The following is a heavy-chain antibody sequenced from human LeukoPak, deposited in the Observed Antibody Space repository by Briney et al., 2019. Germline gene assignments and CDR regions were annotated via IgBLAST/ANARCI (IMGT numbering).Heavy chain of an antibody. CDR2: MNPNSGNT. Sequence: ASAKVSCKASGYTFTSYDINWVRQATGQGLEWMGWMNPNSGNTGYAQKFQGRVTITRNTSISTAYMELSSLRSEDTAVYYCARGPGRSWYYYMDVWGKGTTVTVSS. V-gene: IGHV1-8*03. J-gene: IGHJ6*03. CDR1: GYTFTSYD. CDR3: ARGPGRSWYYYMDV.